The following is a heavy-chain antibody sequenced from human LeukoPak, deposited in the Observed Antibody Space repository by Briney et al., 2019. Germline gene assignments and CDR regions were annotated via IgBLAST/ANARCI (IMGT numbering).Heavy chain of an antibody. CDR1: SGSIRSYY. Sequence: SETLSLTCTVSSGSIRSYYWSWIRQPAGKGLEWIGRIYTSGSTNYNPSLKSRVTMSVDTSKNQFSLKLSSVTAADTAVYYCAREDPNDYGDYVRPFDYWGQGTLVTVSS. CDR2: IYTSGST. V-gene: IGHV4-4*07. D-gene: IGHD4-17*01. CDR3: AREDPNDYGDYVRPFDY. J-gene: IGHJ4*02.